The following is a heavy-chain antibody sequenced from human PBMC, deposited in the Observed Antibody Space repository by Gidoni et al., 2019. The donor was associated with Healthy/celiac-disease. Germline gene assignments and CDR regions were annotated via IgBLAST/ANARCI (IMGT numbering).Heavy chain of an antibody. CDR2: IKQDGSEK. CDR3: ARDLASLWFGESYFDY. Sequence: WMSWVRQAPGKGLEWVANIKQDGSEKYYVDSVKGRFTISRDNAKNSLYLQMNSLRAEDTAVYYCARDLASLWFGESYFDYWGQGTLVTVSS. V-gene: IGHV3-7*01. D-gene: IGHD3-10*01. J-gene: IGHJ4*02. CDR1: W.